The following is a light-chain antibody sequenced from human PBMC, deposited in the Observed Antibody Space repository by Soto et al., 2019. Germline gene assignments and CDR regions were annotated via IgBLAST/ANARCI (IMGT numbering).Light chain of an antibody. CDR3: GTWDTSLTAVL. Sequence: QSVLTQPPSVSAAPGQKVTISCSGSSSNIGNNYVYWYQQLPGTAPKLLIYDNNKRPSGIPDRFSGSKSGTSATLGITGLQTVDEADYYCGTWDTSLTAVLFGGGTKLTVL. V-gene: IGLV1-51*01. CDR2: DNN. CDR1: SSNIGNNY. J-gene: IGLJ2*01.